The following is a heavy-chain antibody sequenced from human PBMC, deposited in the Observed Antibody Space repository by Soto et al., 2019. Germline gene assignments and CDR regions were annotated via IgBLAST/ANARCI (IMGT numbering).Heavy chain of an antibody. CDR3: ATEENSSSWYKYYYYGMDV. J-gene: IGHJ6*02. V-gene: IGHV1-18*01. CDR1: GYTFTSYG. CDR2: ISAYNGNT. D-gene: IGHD6-13*01. Sequence: GASAKVSCKTSGYTFTSYGISWVRQAPGQGLVWMGWISAYNGNTNYAQKLQGRVTMTTDTSTSTAYMELRSLRSDDTAVYYCATEENSSSWYKYYYYGMDVWGQGTTVTVSS.